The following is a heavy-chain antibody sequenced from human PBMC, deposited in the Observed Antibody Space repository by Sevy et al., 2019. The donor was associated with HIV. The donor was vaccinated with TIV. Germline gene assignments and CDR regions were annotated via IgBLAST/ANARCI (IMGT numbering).Heavy chain of an antibody. CDR2: ISYDGGSK. J-gene: IGHJ4*02. V-gene: IGHV3-30-3*01. CDR1: GFTFNTYA. CDR3: ARGRAIAAAGTLDY. D-gene: IGHD6-13*01. Sequence: GGSLRLSCAASGFTFNTYAMHRVRQAPGKGLEWVAVISYDGGSKYYADSVKGRFTISRDNSKNTLYLQMISLRPEDSAIYYCARGRAIAAAGTLDYWGQGTLVTVSS.